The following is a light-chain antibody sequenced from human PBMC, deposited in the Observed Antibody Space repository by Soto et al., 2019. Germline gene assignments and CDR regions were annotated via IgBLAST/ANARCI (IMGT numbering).Light chain of an antibody. CDR2: AAS. J-gene: IGKJ1*01. V-gene: IGKV1-39*01. CDR1: QSISNH. CDR3: QQSYSSPPT. Sequence: DLQMTQSPSSLSASVEDRVIITCRASQSISNHLNWYQQKPGKAPKLLIFAASSLQSGDPSRFSGGRSGPDFTLTISSLQPEDFATYYCQQSYSSPPTFGQGTKVEIK.